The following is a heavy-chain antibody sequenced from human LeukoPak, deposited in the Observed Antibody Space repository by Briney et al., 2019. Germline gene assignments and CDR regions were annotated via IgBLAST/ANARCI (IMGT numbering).Heavy chain of an antibody. Sequence: VASVKVSCKASGYTFTGYYMHGVRPAPGQGLEWMVWINPNSGGTNYAQKFQGRVTMTRDTSISTAYMELSRLRSDDTAVYYCARDTGMITFGGVIVNFDYWGQGTLVTVSS. J-gene: IGHJ4*02. CDR1: GYTFTGYY. D-gene: IGHD3-16*02. CDR3: ARDTGMITFGGVIVNFDY. CDR2: INPNSGGT. V-gene: IGHV1-2*02.